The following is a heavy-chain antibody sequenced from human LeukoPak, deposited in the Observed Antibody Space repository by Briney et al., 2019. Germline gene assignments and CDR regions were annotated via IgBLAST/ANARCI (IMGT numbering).Heavy chain of an antibody. V-gene: IGHV3-21*01. CDR3: ARVSILIVPYYAFDI. J-gene: IGHJ3*02. CDR1: GFTFSSYS. D-gene: IGHD2/OR15-2a*01. CDR2: ISSSSNYI. Sequence: GSLRLSCAASGFTFSSYSMKWVRQAPGKGLEWVSSISSSSNYIYYADSVKGRFTISRDNAKNSLYLQMNSLRAEDTAVYYCARVSILIVPYYAFDIWGQGTMVTVSS.